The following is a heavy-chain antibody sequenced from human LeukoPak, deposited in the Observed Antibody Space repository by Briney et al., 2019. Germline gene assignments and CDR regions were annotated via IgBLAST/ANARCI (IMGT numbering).Heavy chain of an antibody. V-gene: IGHV3-13*04. CDR1: GFTFSSYD. Sequence: GGSLRLSCAASGFTFSSYDMHWVRQGTGKGLEWVSFIGTAGDTYYPGSVKGRFAISRENDKNSLYLQMNSLRAGDTAVYYCARSEAHGYRYFDLWGRGTLVTVSS. J-gene: IGHJ2*01. D-gene: IGHD2-8*01. CDR2: IGTAGDT. CDR3: ARSEAHGYRYFDL.